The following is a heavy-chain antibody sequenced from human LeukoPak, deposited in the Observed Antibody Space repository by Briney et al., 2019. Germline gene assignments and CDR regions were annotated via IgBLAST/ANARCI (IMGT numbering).Heavy chain of an antibody. CDR3: ARVVIYGGDYYMDV. D-gene: IGHD3-16*01. CDR2: INQSGSA. CDR1: GGSFSGSY. Sequence: PSETLSLTCGVDGGSFSGSYWTWIRQPPGKGPEWIGEINQSGSANYSPSLKSRVTIPRDTSRNQFSLRLSSVTAADTAIYYCARVVIYGGDYYMDVWGKGTTVTVSS. J-gene: IGHJ6*03. V-gene: IGHV4-34*01.